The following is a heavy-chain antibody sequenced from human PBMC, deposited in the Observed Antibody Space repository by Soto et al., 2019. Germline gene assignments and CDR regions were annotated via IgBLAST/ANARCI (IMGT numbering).Heavy chain of an antibody. CDR3: AKGRSLVPQLRYGFFDY. V-gene: IGHV3-23*01. Sequence: PGGSLRLSCAASGFTFSSYAMSWVRQAPGKGLEGVSAISGRGGSTYYADSGKGRFTIPRDHSKNTLYLQMNSLRAEDTAVYYCAKGRSLVPQLRYGFFDYWGQGTLVTVSS. D-gene: IGHD1-1*01. J-gene: IGHJ4*02. CDR2: ISGRGGST. CDR1: GFTFSSYA.